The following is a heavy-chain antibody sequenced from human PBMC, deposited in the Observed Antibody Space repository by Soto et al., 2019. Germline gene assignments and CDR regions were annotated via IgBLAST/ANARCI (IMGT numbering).Heavy chain of an antibody. J-gene: IGHJ4*02. CDR1: GFTFSGSA. CDR3: IQSFDYPAVFDY. V-gene: IGHV3-73*02. Sequence: EVQLVESGGGLVQPGGSLKLSCAASGFTFSGSAMHWVRQASGKGLEWVGRIRSKANSYATAYAASVKGRFTISRDDSKNTAYLQMNSLKTEDTAVYYCIQSFDYPAVFDYWVQGTLVTVSS. CDR2: IRSKANSYAT. D-gene: IGHD3-16*01.